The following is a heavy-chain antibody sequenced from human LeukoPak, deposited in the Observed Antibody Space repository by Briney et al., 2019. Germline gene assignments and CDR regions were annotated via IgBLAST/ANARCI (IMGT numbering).Heavy chain of an antibody. CDR1: GFTFSSYV. CDR2: ISHDGFI. CDR3: ARDWDYKIDY. D-gene: IGHD4-11*01. V-gene: IGHV3-74*01. Sequence: GGSLRLSCETAGFTFSSYVMHWVRRTPGKGLVWVSRISHDGFISYADSVKGRFTISRDNAKNTLLLQMNSLRAKDTAVYYCARDWDYKIDYWGPGTLVTVSS. J-gene: IGHJ4*01.